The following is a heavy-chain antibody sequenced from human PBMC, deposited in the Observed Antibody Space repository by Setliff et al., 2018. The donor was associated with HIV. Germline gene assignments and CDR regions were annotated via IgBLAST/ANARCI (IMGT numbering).Heavy chain of an antibody. Sequence: SETLSLTCNVSGGSISSGNYYWSWIRLPAGKGLEWVGHIYTSGSTNYNPSLKSRVTILVDMSKNQFSLKLSSVTAADAAVYYYARVPSIAARPDGDYWGQGTLVTVSS. CDR1: GGSISSGNYY. CDR3: ARVPSIAARPDGDY. CDR2: IYTSGST. J-gene: IGHJ4*02. D-gene: IGHD6-6*01. V-gene: IGHV4-61*09.